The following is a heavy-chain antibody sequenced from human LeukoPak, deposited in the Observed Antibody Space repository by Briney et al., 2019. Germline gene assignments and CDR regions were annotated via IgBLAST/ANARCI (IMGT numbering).Heavy chain of an antibody. CDR2: IRSSGSGI. V-gene: IGHV3-48*04. CDR1: GFTFSDYS. D-gene: IGHD7-27*01. CDR3: ARDLNWGFDY. Sequence: GGSLRLSCAASGFTFSDYSMNWVRQAPGKGLEWVSNIRSSGSGIYYADSVKGRFTISRDNAKNSLYLQMNSLSAEDTAFYYCARDLNWGFDYWGQGALVTVSS. J-gene: IGHJ4*02.